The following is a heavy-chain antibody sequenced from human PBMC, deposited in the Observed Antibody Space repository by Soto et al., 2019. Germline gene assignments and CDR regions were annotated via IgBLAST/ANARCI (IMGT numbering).Heavy chain of an antibody. V-gene: IGHV1-2*04. D-gene: IGHD2-2*01. J-gene: IGHJ5*02. CDR1: GYTFTGYY. Sequence: ASVKVSCKASGYTFTGYYMHWVRQAPGQGLEWMGWINPNSGGTNYAQKFQGWVTMTRDTSISTAYMELSRLRFDDTAVYYCARGMVPSSFSWFDPWGQGTLVTSPQ. CDR2: INPNSGGT. CDR3: ARGMVPSSFSWFDP.